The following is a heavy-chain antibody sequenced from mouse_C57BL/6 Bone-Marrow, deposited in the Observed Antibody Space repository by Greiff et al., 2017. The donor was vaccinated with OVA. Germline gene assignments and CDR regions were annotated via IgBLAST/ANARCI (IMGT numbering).Heavy chain of an antibody. V-gene: IGHV1-55*01. Sequence: QVQLQQPGAELVKPGASVKMSCKASGYTFTSYWITWVKQRPGQGLEWIGDIYPGSGSTNYNEKFKSKATLTVDTSSSTAYMQLSSLTSEDAAVDYCARGWLLPAWFAYGGQGTLVTVSA. CDR2: IYPGSGST. CDR1: GYTFTSYW. CDR3: ARGWLLPAWFAY. D-gene: IGHD2-3*01. J-gene: IGHJ3*01.